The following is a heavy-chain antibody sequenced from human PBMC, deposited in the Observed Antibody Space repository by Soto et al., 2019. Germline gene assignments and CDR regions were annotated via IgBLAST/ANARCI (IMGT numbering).Heavy chain of an antibody. V-gene: IGHV1-69*18. CDR3: ARRRDARADDAFDG. D-gene: IGHD2-8*01. J-gene: IGHJ3*01. CDR2: IIPLFGTT. CDR1: GGTFSTYT. Sequence: QVQLVQSGAEVRKPGSSVKVSCKASGGTFSTYTIYWVRQAPGQGLEWVGRIIPLFGTTKYAQNFQGRVTLTAEESTSTAYMELSSLRAEDTAVYYCARRRDARADDAFDGWGEGTAVSVSA.